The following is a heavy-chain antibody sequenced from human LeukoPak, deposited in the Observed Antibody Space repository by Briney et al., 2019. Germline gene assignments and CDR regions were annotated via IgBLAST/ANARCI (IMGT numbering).Heavy chain of an antibody. D-gene: IGHD3-10*01. CDR2: INPSGGST. CDR3: ATRLTRGNLWFLYFDY. V-gene: IGHV1-46*01. J-gene: IGHJ4*02. CDR1: GYTFTSYY. Sequence: ASVKVSCKASGYTFTSYYMHWVRQAPGQGLEWMGIINPSGGSTSYAQKFQGRVTMTEDTSTDTAYMELSSLRSEDTAVYYCATRLTRGNLWFLYFDYWGQGTLVTVSS.